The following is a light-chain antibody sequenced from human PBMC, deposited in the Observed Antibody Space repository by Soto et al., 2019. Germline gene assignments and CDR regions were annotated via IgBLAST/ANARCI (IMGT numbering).Light chain of an antibody. J-gene: IGKJ4*01. CDR2: GAS. Sequence: DIQMTQSPSSLSASVGDRVTISCQASQDIRNDLNWYQQKPGKAPKLLIYGASNLETGVPSRFSGSGSGTDFTLTISSLQPEGIAKYFCQQSDNLPFTFGGGTKVEVK. V-gene: IGKV1-33*01. CDR3: QQSDNLPFT. CDR1: QDIRND.